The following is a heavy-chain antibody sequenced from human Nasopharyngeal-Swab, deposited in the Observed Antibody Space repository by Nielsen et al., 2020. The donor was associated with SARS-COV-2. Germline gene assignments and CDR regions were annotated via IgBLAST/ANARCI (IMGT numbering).Heavy chain of an antibody. CDR1: GFTFSSYA. J-gene: IGHJ4*02. D-gene: IGHD3-10*01. CDR3: ARDLSFGEIFDY. V-gene: IGHV3-30-3*01. CDR2: ISYDGSNK. Sequence: GGSLRLSCAASGFTFSSYAMHWVRQAPGKGLEWVAVISYDGSNKYYADSVKGRFTISRDNSKNTLYLQMNSLRAEDTAVYYCARDLSFGEIFDYWGQGTLVPSPQ.